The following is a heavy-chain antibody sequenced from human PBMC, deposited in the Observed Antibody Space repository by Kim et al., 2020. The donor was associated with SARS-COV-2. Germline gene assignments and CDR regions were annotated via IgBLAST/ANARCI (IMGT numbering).Heavy chain of an antibody. CDR2: IYYSGST. CDR3: ATMYYYGSGSYFDPPDY. Sequence: SETLSLTCTVSGGSISSSSYYWGWIRQPPGKGLEWIGSIYYSGSTYYNPSLKSRVTISVDTSKNQFSLKLSSVTAADTAVYYCATMYYYGSGSYFDPPDYWGQGTLVTVSS. CDR1: GGSISSSSYY. V-gene: IGHV4-39*01. J-gene: IGHJ4*02. D-gene: IGHD3-10*01.